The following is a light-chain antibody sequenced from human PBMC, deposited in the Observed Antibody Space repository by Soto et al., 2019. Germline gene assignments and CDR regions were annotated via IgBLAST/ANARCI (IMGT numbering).Light chain of an antibody. CDR1: QNINSW. CDR3: LQYNYYWR. Sequence: DIQMTQSPSTLSASVGDRVTITCRASQNINSWLAWYQQKPGQGPRLLIYKASTLESGVPSRFTGTQSGTEFTLTISSLQPDDYATYFCLQYNYYWRFGQGTRIEVK. CDR2: KAS. V-gene: IGKV1-5*03. J-gene: IGKJ1*01.